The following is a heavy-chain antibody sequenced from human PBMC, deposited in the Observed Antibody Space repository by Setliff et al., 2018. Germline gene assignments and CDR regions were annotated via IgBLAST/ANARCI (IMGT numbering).Heavy chain of an antibody. V-gene: IGHV1-2*02. CDR2: INPNSGGT. D-gene: IGHD6-19*01. CDR3: ARAGGSGWYFDAFDI. J-gene: IGHJ3*02. CDR1: GYTFTDYY. Sequence: ASVKVSCKASGYTFTDYYMHWVRQAPGQGLEWMGWINPNSGGTNYAQKFQGRVTMTRDTSISTAYMELSRLRSDDTAVYYCARAGGSGWYFDAFDIWGQGTMVT.